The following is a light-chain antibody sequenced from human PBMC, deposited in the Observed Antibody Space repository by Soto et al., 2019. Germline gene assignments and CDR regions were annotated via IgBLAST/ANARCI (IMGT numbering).Light chain of an antibody. CDR1: SSNIEENS. CDR2: NDY. CDR3: TAWDDGLNAWL. V-gene: IGLV1-44*01. Sequence: QLVLTQPPSASGTPGQGVTISCSGSSSNIEENSVTWYQGLPGAAPRLLIYNDYERPSGVPDRFSGSKSGTSASLAISGLQSEDEADYYCTAWDDGLNAWLFGGGTKLTVL. J-gene: IGLJ3*02.